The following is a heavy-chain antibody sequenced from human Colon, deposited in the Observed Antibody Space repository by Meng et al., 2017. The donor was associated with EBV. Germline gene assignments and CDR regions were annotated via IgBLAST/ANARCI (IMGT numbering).Heavy chain of an antibody. CDR3: ARHVYGDSYGF. Sequence: QLQRQGPGPGLVKPSETLYLTFTVSGGSLDNSDYFWDWIRQPPGKGLEWIGSVRYSGTAYYNPSLTSRVTISVDTSKNQFSLNLSSLTAADTAVYYCARHVYGDSYGFWGQGTLVTVSS. CDR2: VRYSGTA. J-gene: IGHJ4*02. CDR1: GGSLDNSDYF. V-gene: IGHV4-39*01. D-gene: IGHD4-17*01.